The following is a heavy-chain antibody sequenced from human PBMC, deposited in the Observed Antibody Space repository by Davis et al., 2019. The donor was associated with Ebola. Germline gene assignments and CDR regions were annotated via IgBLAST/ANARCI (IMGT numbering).Heavy chain of an antibody. CDR3: ARGVDYGERPPDY. CDR2: INLFGST. CDR1: GGSFSGYY. D-gene: IGHD4-17*01. J-gene: IGHJ4*02. Sequence: SETLSLTCAVYGGSFSGYYWSRIRQPPGKGLEWIGEINLFGSTNYNPSLKSRVTISVDTSKNQFFLRLSSVTAADMAVYYCARGVDYGERPPDYWGQGTLVTVSS. V-gene: IGHV4-34*01.